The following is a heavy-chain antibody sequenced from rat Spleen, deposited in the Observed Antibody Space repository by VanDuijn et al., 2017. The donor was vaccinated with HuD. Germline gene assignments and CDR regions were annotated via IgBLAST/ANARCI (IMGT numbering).Heavy chain of an antibody. J-gene: IGHJ4*01. CDR1: GFTFTNYD. D-gene: IGHD1-12*02. CDR3: TTDRRYYDDSYVMDA. V-gene: IGHV5-20*01. CDR2: ISFDGSST. Sequence: EVQLVESGGGLVQPGRSMKFSCAVSGFTFTNYDMAWVRQAATKGLEWVASISFDGSSTYYRDSVKGRFTISRDNAKSSLYLQMDSLRSEDTATYYCTTDRRYYDDSYVMDAWGQGASVTVSS.